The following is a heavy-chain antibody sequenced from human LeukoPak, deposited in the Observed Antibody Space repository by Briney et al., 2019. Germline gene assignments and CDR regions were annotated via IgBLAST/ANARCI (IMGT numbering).Heavy chain of an antibody. CDR1: GYTFTGYY. CDR3: ARERGYDILTGYQEQDY. CDR2: INPNSGGT. V-gene: IGHV1-2*02. Sequence: GASVKVSCKASGYTFTGYYMHWVRQAPGQGLEWMGWINPNSGGTNYAQKLQGRVTMTTDTSTSTAYMELRSLRSDDTAVYYCARERGYDILTGYQEQDYWGQGTLVTVSS. D-gene: IGHD3-9*01. J-gene: IGHJ4*02.